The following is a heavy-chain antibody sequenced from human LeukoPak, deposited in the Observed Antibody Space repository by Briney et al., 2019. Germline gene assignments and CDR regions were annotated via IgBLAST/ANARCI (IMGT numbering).Heavy chain of an antibody. D-gene: IGHD3-16*01. V-gene: IGHV4-34*01. CDR2: INHSGST. Sequence: SETLSLTCAVYSGSFSGYYWSWIRQPPGKGLEWIGEINHSGSTNYNPSLKSRVTISVDTSKNQFSLKLSSVTAADTAVYYCARLRVIFWGFDIWGQGTMVTVSS. CDR3: ARLRVIFWGFDI. CDR1: SGSFSGYY. J-gene: IGHJ3*02.